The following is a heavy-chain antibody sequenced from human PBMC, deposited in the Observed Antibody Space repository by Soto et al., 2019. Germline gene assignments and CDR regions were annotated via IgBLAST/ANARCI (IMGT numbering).Heavy chain of an antibody. D-gene: IGHD3-3*01. CDR1: GYTFTSYA. Sequence: ASVKVSCKASGYTFTSYAMHWVRQAPGQRLEWMGWINAGNGNTKYSQKFQGRVTITRDTSASTAYMELSSLRSEDTAVYYCARVRVRYYDFWSGPPGSAFDIWGQGTMVTVSS. V-gene: IGHV1-3*01. CDR3: ARVRVRYYDFWSGPPGSAFDI. CDR2: INAGNGNT. J-gene: IGHJ3*02.